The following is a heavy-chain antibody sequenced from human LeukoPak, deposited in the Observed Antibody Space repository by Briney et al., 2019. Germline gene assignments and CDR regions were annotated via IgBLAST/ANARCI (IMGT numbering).Heavy chain of an antibody. V-gene: IGHV3-21*01. D-gene: IGHD4-17*01. CDR3: ARDVYYGDYREGVDY. CDR2: ISSSSSYI. CDR1: GFTFSSYS. J-gene: IGHJ4*02. Sequence: GGSLRLSCAASGFTFSSYSMNWVRQAPGKGLEWVSSISSSSSYIYYADSVKGRFTISRDNAKNSLYLQMNSLRAEDTAVYYCARDVYYGDYREGVDYWGQGTLVTVSS.